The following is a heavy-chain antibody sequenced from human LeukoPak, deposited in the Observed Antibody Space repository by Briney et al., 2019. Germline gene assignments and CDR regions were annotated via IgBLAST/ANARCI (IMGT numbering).Heavy chain of an antibody. J-gene: IGHJ4*02. CDR3: ARDYADYVGYFFFDY. CDR1: GFTFSSYS. CDR2: ISSSSSTI. Sequence: GGSLRLSCAASGFTFSSYSMNWVRQAPGKGLEWVSYISSSSSTIYYADSVKGRFTISRDNSQNTLYLQMNSLRAEDTAVHYCARDYADYVGYFFFDYWGQGTLVTVPS. D-gene: IGHD4-17*01. V-gene: IGHV3-48*01.